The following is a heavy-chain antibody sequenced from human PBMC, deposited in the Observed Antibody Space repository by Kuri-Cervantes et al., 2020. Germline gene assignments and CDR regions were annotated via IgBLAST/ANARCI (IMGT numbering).Heavy chain of an antibody. V-gene: IGHV4-4*02. CDR3: ARDSGHYDSGA. J-gene: IGHJ4*02. CDR1: GGSISSPNW. D-gene: IGHD3-22*01. CDR2: IYHSGRT. Sequence: SETLSLTCAVSGGSISSPNWWNWVRQPPGKGLEWIGEIYHSGRTNYKPSLKSRVTISVDKSKNQFSLKLASVTAADTAVYYCARDSGHYDSGAWGQGTLVTVSS.